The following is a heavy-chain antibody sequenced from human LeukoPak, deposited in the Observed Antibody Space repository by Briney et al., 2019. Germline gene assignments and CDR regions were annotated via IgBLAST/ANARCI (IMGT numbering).Heavy chain of an antibody. V-gene: IGHV4-59*01. CDR2: IYYSGST. J-gene: IGHJ4*02. CDR1: GGSISSYY. CDR3: ARGEVEMATIPFDY. D-gene: IGHD5-24*01. Sequence: SETLSLTSTVSGGSISSYYWRWIRQPPGKGLEWIGYIYYSGSTNYNPSLKSRVTISVDTSKNQFSLKLSSVTAADTAVYYCARGEVEMATIPFDYWGQGALVTVSS.